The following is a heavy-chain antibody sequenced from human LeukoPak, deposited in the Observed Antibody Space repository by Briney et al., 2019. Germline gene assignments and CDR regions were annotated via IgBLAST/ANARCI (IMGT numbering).Heavy chain of an antibody. J-gene: IGHJ5*02. D-gene: IGHD5-12*01. CDR3: ARHHVGYSGYVWFDP. Sequence: SETLSPTCTVSGGSISSSSYYWGWIRQPPGEGLEWIGSIYYSGSTYYNPSLKSRVTISVDTSKNQFSLKLSSVTAADTAVYYCARHHVGYSGYVWFDPWGQGTLVTVSS. CDR1: GGSISSSSYY. V-gene: IGHV4-39*01. CDR2: IYYSGST.